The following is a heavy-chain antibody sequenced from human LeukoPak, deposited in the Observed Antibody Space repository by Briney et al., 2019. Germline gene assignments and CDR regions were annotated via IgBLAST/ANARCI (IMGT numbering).Heavy chain of an antibody. V-gene: IGHV4-39*01. D-gene: IGHD3-9*01. Sequence: PSETLSLTCTVSGGSISSSSYYWGWIRQPPGKGLEWIGSIYYSGSTYYNPSLKSRVTISVDTSKNQFSLKLSSVTAADTAVYYCARDYYDILTGYYYAEDYWGQGTLVTVSS. J-gene: IGHJ4*02. CDR3: ARDYYDILTGYYYAEDY. CDR1: GGSISSSSYY. CDR2: IYYSGST.